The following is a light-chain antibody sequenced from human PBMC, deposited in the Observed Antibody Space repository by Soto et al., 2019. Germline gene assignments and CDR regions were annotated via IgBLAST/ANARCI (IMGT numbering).Light chain of an antibody. CDR2: DAS. CDR3: QQYNNYPRT. Sequence: DIQITQSPSSLSASVGDRVTITCRASQSISSYLNWYQHKPGKAPKFLIYDASTLESGVPSRFSGSGSGTEFTLTISSLQPDDFATYYCQQYNNYPRTFGQGTKVDIK. J-gene: IGKJ1*01. V-gene: IGKV1-5*01. CDR1: QSISSY.